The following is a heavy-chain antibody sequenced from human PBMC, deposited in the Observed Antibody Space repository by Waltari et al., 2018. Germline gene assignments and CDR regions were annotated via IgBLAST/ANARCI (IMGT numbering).Heavy chain of an antibody. Sequence: QLQLQESGPGLVKPSEHLSLTCTVSGRSISSSSYYWGWIRQPPGKGLEWIGSIYYSGSTYYNPSLKSRVTISVDTSKNQFSLKLSSVTAADTAVYYCARDIVLVVYAIGAFVIWGQGTMVTVSS. D-gene: IGHD2-8*02. CDR2: IYYSGST. J-gene: IGHJ3*02. CDR1: GRSISSSSYY. V-gene: IGHV4-39*07. CDR3: ARDIVLVVYAIGAFVI.